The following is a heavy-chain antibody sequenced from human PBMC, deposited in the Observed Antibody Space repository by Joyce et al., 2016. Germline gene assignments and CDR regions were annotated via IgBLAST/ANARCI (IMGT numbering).Heavy chain of an antibody. D-gene: IGHD6-19*01. CDR2: ITTSGAT. Sequence: QVQLRQWGAGLLKPSETLSLTCAVYGGPFRGFFWTWVRQPPGKALEWIGDITTSGATNYNPSLRSRVASSVYTSNNHFSLTLTSLSAADMAVYYCARSQWLAPLMYWGQGTLVTVSP. CDR3: ARSQWLAPLMY. J-gene: IGHJ4*02. CDR1: GGPFRGFF. V-gene: IGHV4-34*02.